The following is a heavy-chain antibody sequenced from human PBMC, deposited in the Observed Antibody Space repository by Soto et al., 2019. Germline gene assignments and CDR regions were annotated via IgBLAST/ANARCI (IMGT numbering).Heavy chain of an antibody. Sequence: QVQLQASGPGLVKPSGTLSLSCAVSGGSVSNNNCWSWVRQSPGNGLEWIGEIHHSGGTSYNPSLESRAILSVDKSKNELSLRLNYVTAADTAVYYCTKNSAYALDYWGLGILVTVAS. V-gene: IGHV4-4*02. CDR3: TKNSAYALDY. J-gene: IGHJ4*02. CDR2: IHHSGGT. CDR1: GGSVSNNNC. D-gene: IGHD5-12*01.